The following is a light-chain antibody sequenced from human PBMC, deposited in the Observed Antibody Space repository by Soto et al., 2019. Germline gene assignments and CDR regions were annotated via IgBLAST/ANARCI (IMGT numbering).Light chain of an antibody. Sequence: QSVLTQPASVPGSPGQSIAISCTGTSSDVGYYNYVSWYQQHPGKAPNVMIYDVNNRPSGVPDRFSGSKSGNTASLTISGLQAEDEADYYCSSYTSSSTYVFGTGTKVT. CDR1: SSDVGYYNY. CDR3: SSYTSSSTYV. J-gene: IGLJ1*01. CDR2: DVN. V-gene: IGLV2-14*01.